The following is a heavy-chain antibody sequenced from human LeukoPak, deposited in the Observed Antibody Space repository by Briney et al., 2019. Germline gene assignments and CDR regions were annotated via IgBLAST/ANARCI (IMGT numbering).Heavy chain of an antibody. CDR1: GGSISNNNW. J-gene: IGHJ4*02. V-gene: IGHV4-4*02. CDR3: ARGEERGSGTVHFDY. Sequence: SETLSLTCAVSGGSISNNNWWSGVRQPPGKGLEWIGEIYHGGSTNYNPSLNSRVTMSVDRSKIQFSLKLSSVTAADTAVYYCARGEERGSGTVHFDYWGQGTLVTVSS. CDR2: IYHGGST. D-gene: IGHD3-10*01.